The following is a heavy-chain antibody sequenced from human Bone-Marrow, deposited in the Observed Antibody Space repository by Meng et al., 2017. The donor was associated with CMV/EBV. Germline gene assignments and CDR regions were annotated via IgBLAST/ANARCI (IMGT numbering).Heavy chain of an antibody. CDR3: ARPRITIFGAVTVFDA. CDR1: GASTDSYY. V-gene: IGHV4-59*01. D-gene: IGHD3-3*01. Sequence: SETLSLTCTVSGASTDSYYWGWIRQAPGKGLEWIGHIHYNGSTNYNASLKSRVTVSVDRSKNQFSLKLSSVTAADTAVYYCARPRITIFGAVTVFDAWGQRTLVTVSS. CDR2: IHYNGST. J-gene: IGHJ5*02.